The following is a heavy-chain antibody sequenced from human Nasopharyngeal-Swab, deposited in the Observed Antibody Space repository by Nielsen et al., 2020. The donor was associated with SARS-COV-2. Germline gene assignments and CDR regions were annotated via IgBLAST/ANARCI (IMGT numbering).Heavy chain of an antibody. CDR1: GVTFCSSG. D-gene: IGHD6-13*01. Sequence: SSAASGVTFCSSGMYWVRQAPGKGLEWVAVIWYDGSNKYYADSVKGRFTISRDNSKNTLYLQMNSLRAEDTAVYYCARDPDIAAALYFDYWGQGTLVTVSS. V-gene: IGHV3-33*01. J-gene: IGHJ4*02. CDR3: ARDPDIAAALYFDY. CDR2: IWYDGSNK.